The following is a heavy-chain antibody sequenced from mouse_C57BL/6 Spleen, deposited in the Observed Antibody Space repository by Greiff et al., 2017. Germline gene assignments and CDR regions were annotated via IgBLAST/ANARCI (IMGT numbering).Heavy chain of an antibody. CDR3: ARGGYYGSSHFDY. D-gene: IGHD1-1*01. Sequence: EVKVVESGGGLVKPGGSLKLSCAASGFTFSDYGMHWVRQAPEKGPEWVVYISSGSSTIYYADTVKGRFTISRDNAKNTLFLQMTSLRSEDTAMYYCARGGYYGSSHFDYWGQGTTLTVSS. J-gene: IGHJ2*01. CDR1: GFTFSDYG. V-gene: IGHV5-17*01. CDR2: ISSGSSTI.